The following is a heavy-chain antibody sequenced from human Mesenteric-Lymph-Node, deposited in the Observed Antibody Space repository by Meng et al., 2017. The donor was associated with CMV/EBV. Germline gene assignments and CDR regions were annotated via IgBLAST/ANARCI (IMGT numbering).Heavy chain of an antibody. CDR1: FSLSTSGVG. CDR2: IYWDDDK. J-gene: IGHJ4*02. CDR3: AHSRRSMIVVDRYFDY. D-gene: IGHD3-22*01. V-gene: IGHV2-5*02. Sequence: FSLSTSGVGVGWIRQPPGKALEWLALIYWDDDKRYSPSLKSRLTITKDTSKNQVVLTMTNMDPVDTATYYCAHSRRSMIVVDRYFDYWGQGTLVTVSS.